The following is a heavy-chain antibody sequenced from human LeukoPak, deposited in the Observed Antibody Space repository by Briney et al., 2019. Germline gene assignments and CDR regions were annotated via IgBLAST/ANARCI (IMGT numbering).Heavy chain of an antibody. V-gene: IGHV3-48*03. Sequence: GGSLRLSCAASGFAFSSYEMNWVRQAPGKGLEWVSYIRSTSNTIYYADSVKGRFTISRDNSKNTLYLQMNNLRAEDTSIYYCAKALPIYFSPSNWFDPWGQGTLVTVSS. CDR3: AKALPIYFSPSNWFDP. CDR2: IRSTSNTI. D-gene: IGHD3-3*01. CDR1: GFAFSSYE. J-gene: IGHJ5*02.